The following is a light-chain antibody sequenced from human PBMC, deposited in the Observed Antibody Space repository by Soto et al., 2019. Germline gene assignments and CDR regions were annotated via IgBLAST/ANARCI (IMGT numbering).Light chain of an antibody. CDR2: AAS. V-gene: IGKV3-20*01. CDR3: QQYAESRIN. J-gene: IGKJ5*01. CDR1: ETIKKNY. Sequence: EIVLTQSPGSLSLSPGEGSTLSCRASETIKKNYLAWYQQQPGQAPRLLIYAASRRATGIPDRFSGGGSGTDFTLTISRLEPEDIAVFYCQQYAESRINCGQGTRLEIK.